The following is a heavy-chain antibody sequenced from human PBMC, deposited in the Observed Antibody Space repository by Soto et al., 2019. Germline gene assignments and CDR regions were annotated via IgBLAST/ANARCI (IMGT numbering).Heavy chain of an antibody. V-gene: IGHV4-34*01. CDR2: INHSGST. Sequence: PSETLSLTCAVYGGSFSGYYWSWIRQPPGKGLEWIGEINHSGSTNYNPSLKSRVTISVDTSKNQFSLKLSSVTAADTAVYYCARGKRPTTYYSGSGSHYPSPYFDYRGQRTLVTVSS. CDR3: ARGKRPTTYYSGSGSHYPSPYFDY. D-gene: IGHD3-10*01. CDR1: GGSFSGYY. J-gene: IGHJ4*02.